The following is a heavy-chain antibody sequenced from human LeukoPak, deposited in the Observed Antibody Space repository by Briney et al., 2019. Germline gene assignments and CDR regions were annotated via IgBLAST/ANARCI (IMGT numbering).Heavy chain of an antibody. V-gene: IGHV4-39*01. D-gene: IGHD4-17*01. CDR1: GGSIRSSYYY. J-gene: IGHJ4*02. CDR2: VYYSGST. Sequence: PSETLSLTCSVSGGSIRSSYYYWGWIRQPPGQGLEWIASVYYSGSTYYTPSLRSRVTISIDTSKNQFSLKLTSVTAADTAVFYCARQGGDNGYYYFDFWGQGTLVTVSS. CDR3: ARQGGDNGYYYFDF.